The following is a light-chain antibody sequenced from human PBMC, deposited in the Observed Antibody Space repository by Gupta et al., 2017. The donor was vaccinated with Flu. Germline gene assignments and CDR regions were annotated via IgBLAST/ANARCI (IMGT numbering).Light chain of an antibody. V-gene: IGLV2-11*01. CDR1: SSDVGGYNY. CDR2: DVS. CDR3: YSYAGSYTFGV. J-gene: IGLJ3*02. Sequence: VTISCTGTSSDVGGYNYVSWYQQHPGKAPKLMIYDVSKRPSGVPDRFSGSKSGNTASLTISGLQAEDEADYYCYSYAGSYTFGVFGGGTKLTVL.